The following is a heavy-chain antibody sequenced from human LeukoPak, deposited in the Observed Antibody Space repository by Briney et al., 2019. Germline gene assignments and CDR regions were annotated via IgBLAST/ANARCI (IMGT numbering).Heavy chain of an antibody. J-gene: IGHJ4*02. V-gene: IGHV3-15*01. D-gene: IGHD3/OR15-3a*01. Sequence: GGSLRLSCAASGFTVSSNYMSWVRQAPGKGLEWVGRIKSKTDGGTTDYAAPVKGRFTISRDDSKNTLYLQMNSLKTEDTAVYYCTTDQAAAEIHMDIDYWGQGTLVTVSS. CDR1: GFTVSSNY. CDR3: TTDQAAAEIHMDIDY. CDR2: IKSKTDGGTT.